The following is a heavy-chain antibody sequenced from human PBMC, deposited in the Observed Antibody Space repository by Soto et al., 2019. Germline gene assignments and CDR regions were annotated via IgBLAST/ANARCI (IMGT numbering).Heavy chain of an antibody. V-gene: IGHV3-9*01. Sequence: EVQLVESGGGLVQTGRSLRLSCAASGFTFDDYAMHWVRQAPGKGLEWVSGISWNSGSIGYADSVKGRFTISRDNAKNSLYLQMNSLRAEDTALYYCAKDPLRGSSWYRGWFDPWGQGTLVTVSS. CDR1: GFTFDDYA. CDR2: ISWNSGSI. J-gene: IGHJ5*02. D-gene: IGHD6-13*01. CDR3: AKDPLRGSSWYRGWFDP.